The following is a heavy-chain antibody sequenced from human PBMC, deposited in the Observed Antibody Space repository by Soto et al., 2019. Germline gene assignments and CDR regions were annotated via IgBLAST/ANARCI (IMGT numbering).Heavy chain of an antibody. J-gene: IGHJ4*02. CDR1: GGSISSGDYK. Sequence: QVQLQESGPGLVKPSQTLSLTCTVSGGSISSGDYKWSWIRQPPGQGLEWIGYIYYSGYNYNNPSLKSRVTMSVDTSKTLFSLKLSSVTAADPAFYYCARSDNYVPFEYWGQGTLVTV. D-gene: IGHD4-4*01. CDR3: ARSDNYVPFEY. V-gene: IGHV4-30-4*01. CDR2: IYYSGYN.